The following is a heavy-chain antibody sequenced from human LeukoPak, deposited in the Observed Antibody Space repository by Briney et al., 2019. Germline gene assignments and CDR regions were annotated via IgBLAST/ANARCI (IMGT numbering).Heavy chain of an antibody. J-gene: IGHJ4*02. Sequence: GGSLRLSCEASGFSFPYGMNWVRQAPGKGLEWVSGISDSGGSTFYADSVKGRFTISRDNSKNILYLQMNSLRADDTAVYYCAKVSESNYDILTGYYTPYYFDYWGQGTLVTVSS. CDR2: ISDSGGST. CDR3: AKVSESNYDILTGYYTPYYFDY. V-gene: IGHV3-23*01. D-gene: IGHD3-9*01. CDR1: GFSFPYG.